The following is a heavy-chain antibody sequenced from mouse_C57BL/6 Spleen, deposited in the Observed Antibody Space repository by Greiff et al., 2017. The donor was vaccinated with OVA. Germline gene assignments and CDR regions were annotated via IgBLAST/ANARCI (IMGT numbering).Heavy chain of an antibody. CDR3: ARYSNYFDY. V-gene: IGHV5-6*01. CDR1: GFTFSSYG. Sequence: EVKLEESGGDLVKPGGSLKLSCAASGFTFSSYGMSWVRQTPDKRLEWVATISSGGSYTYYPDSVKGRFTISRDNAKNTLYLQMSSLKSEDTAMYYCARYSNYFDYWGQGTTLTVSS. D-gene: IGHD2-5*01. J-gene: IGHJ2*01. CDR2: ISSGGSYT.